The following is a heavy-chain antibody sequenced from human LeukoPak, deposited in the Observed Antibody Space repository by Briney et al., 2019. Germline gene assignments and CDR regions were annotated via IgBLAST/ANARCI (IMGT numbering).Heavy chain of an antibody. J-gene: IGHJ4*02. Sequence: ASVKVSCKASEYTSTSYYMHWVRQAPGQGLEWMGIINPSGGSTGYAQKFQGRVTMTRDTSTSTVYMELSSLRSEDMAVYYCARDSSITFGGVIVLRYYFDYWGQGTLVTVSS. CDR2: INPSGGST. D-gene: IGHD3-16*02. V-gene: IGHV1-46*01. CDR3: ARDSSITFGGVIVLRYYFDY. CDR1: EYTSTSYY.